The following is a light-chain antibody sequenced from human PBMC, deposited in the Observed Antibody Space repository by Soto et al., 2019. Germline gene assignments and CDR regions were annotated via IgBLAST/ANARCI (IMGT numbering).Light chain of an antibody. V-gene: IGLV7-43*01. CDR2: NTS. J-gene: IGLJ3*02. CDR1: TGAVTSGYY. CDR3: LLYYGATWV. Sequence: QAVVTQEPSVTVSPGGTVTLTCASSTGAVTSGYYPNWFQQKPGQAPRALIYNTSNKHSWTPARFSGSLLGGQAALTLSGVQPEDEADYYCLLYYGATWVFGGGTKLTVL.